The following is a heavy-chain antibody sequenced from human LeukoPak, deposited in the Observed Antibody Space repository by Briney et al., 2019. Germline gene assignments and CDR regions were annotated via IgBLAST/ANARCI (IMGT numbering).Heavy chain of an antibody. CDR3: AIHGIAVAGTEY. D-gene: IGHD6-19*01. CDR2: ISGSGGST. V-gene: IGHV3-23*01. Sequence: GSLRLSCAASGFTLSSYAMSWVRQAPGKGLEWVSAISGSGGSTYYADSVKGRFTISRDNSKNTLYLQMNSLRAEDTAVYYCAIHGIAVAGTEYWGQGTLVTVSS. CDR1: GFTLSSYA. J-gene: IGHJ4*02.